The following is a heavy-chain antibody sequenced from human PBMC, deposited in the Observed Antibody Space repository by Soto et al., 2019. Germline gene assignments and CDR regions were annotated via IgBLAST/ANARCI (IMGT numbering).Heavy chain of an antibody. J-gene: IGHJ6*02. CDR1: GFTFSNAW. CDR2: IKSKTDGGTT. V-gene: IGHV3-15*01. D-gene: IGHD6-13*01. Sequence: VGSLRLSCAASGFTFSNAWMSWVRQAPGKGLEWVGRIKSKTDGGTTDYAAPVKGRFTISRDDSKNTLYLQMNSLKTEDTAVYYCTTGVVPLEQLVRNYYYYGMDVWGQGTTVTVSS. CDR3: TTGVVPLEQLVRNYYYYGMDV.